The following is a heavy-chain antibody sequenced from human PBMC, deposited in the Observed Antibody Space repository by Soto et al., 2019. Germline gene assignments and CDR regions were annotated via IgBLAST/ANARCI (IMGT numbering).Heavy chain of an antibody. V-gene: IGHV1-69*01. CDR1: GGTFSSYA. CDR2: IIPIFGTA. Sequence: QVQLVQSGAEVEKPGSSVKVSCKASGGTFSSYAISWVRQAPGQGLEWMGGIIPIFGTANYAQKFQGRVTITADESTSTAYMELSSLRSEDTAVYYCARGIPYGDYAPGGERVIYYYGMDVWGQGTTVTVSS. D-gene: IGHD4-17*01. J-gene: IGHJ6*02. CDR3: ARGIPYGDYAPGGERVIYYYGMDV.